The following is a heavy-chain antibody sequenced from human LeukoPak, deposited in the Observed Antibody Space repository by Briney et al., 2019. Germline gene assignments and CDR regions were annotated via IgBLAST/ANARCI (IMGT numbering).Heavy chain of an antibody. D-gene: IGHD2-21*02. CDR3: ASLKGDLVDY. CDR2: IYYSGST. V-gene: IGHV4-39*01. J-gene: IGHJ4*02. CDR1: GGSISSSSYY. Sequence: PSETLSPTCTVSGGSISSSSYYWGWIRQPPGKGLEWIGSIYYSGSTYHNPSLKSRVTISVDTSKNQFSLKLSSVTAADTAVYYCASLKGDLVDYWGQGTLATVSS.